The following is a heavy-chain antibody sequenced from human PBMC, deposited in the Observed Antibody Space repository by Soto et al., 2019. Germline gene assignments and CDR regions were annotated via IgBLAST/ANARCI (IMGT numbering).Heavy chain of an antibody. CDR2: ISSSSSYI. J-gene: IGHJ5*02. V-gene: IGHV3-21*01. D-gene: IGHD2-8*02. CDR3: ARDLVEVYAT. Sequence: EVQLVESGGGLVKPGGSLRLSCAGSGFTFSSSTMTWVRQAPGKGLEWVSSISSSSSYIYQPDSLKGRFTISRDNAKNSVFLQMSSLRAEDTAFYYCARDLVEVYATWGQGTLVTVSS. CDR1: GFTFSSST.